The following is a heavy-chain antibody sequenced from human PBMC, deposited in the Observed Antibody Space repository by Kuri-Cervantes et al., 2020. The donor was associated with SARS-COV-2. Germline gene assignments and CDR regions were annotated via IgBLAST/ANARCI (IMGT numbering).Heavy chain of an antibody. CDR1: GYXFTSYW. Sequence: GGSLRLSCKXSGYXFTSYWIGWVRQXPGKXLEWXGIIYXGDSDTRYSPSFXGQVTISADKSXSTAYLQWSSLKASDTAMYYSATSGKEEWRLLGFDYWGQGTLVTVSS. CDR2: IYXGDSDT. D-gene: IGHD1-26*01. CDR3: ATSGKEEWRLLGFDY. J-gene: IGHJ4*02. V-gene: IGHV5-51*01.